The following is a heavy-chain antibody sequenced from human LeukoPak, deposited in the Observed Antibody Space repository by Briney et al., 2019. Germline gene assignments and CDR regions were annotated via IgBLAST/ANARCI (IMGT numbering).Heavy chain of an antibody. J-gene: IGHJ4*02. D-gene: IGHD2-15*01. CDR3: ARGLPGHCSGGSCYSYFDY. CDR1: GFTFSSYT. Sequence: GGSLRLSCAASGFTFSSYTMNWVRQAPGKGLEWVSSISSSSTYMYYAESVKGRFTISRDNAKNSLYLRMSSLRAEDTAVYYCARGLPGHCSGGSCYSYFDYWGQGTLVTVSS. V-gene: IGHV3-21*01. CDR2: ISSSSTYM.